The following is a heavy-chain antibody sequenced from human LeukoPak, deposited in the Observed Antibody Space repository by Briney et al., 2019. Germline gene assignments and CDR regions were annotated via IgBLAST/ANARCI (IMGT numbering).Heavy chain of an antibody. CDR3: ARAGSSSWYTLAADS. D-gene: IGHD2-15*01. V-gene: IGHV4-59*01. Sequence: PSETLSLTCTVSGGSITGYYWSWIRQPPGKGLEWIAYISYTGYINYNPSLKSRVTISLDTSKNRFSLKLNSVTAADTAVYFCARAGSSSWYTLAADSWGQGTLVTVSS. J-gene: IGHJ5*01. CDR2: ISYTGYI. CDR1: GGSITGYY.